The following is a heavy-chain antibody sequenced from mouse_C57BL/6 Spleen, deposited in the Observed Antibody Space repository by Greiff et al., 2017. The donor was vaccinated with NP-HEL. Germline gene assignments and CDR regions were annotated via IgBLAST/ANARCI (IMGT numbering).Heavy chain of an antibody. CDR1: GYTFTDYY. V-gene: IGHV1-26*01. CDR2: INPNNGGT. Sequence: EVQLQQSGPELVKPGASVKISCKASGYTFTDYYMNWVKQSHGKSLEWIGDINPNNGGTSYIQKFKGKATLTVDKSSSTAYMEHRSLTSEDSAVYYCARWGNGYPTGGFDVWGTGTTVTVSS. D-gene: IGHD2-2*01. CDR3: ARWGNGYPTGGFDV. J-gene: IGHJ1*03.